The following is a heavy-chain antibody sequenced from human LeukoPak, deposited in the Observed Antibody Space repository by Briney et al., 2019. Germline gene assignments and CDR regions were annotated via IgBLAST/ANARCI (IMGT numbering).Heavy chain of an antibody. CDR2: ISGSGGST. CDR3: AKWGKVKSNGITFGGVIDAFDI. CDR1: GFTFSSYA. J-gene: IGHJ3*02. Sequence: GGSLRLSCAASGFTFSSYAMSWVRQAPGKGLEWVSAISGSGGSTYYADSVKGRFTISRDNSKNTLYLQMNSLRAEDTAVYYCAKWGKVKSNGITFGGVIDAFDIWGQGTMVTVSS. D-gene: IGHD3-16*01. V-gene: IGHV3-23*01.